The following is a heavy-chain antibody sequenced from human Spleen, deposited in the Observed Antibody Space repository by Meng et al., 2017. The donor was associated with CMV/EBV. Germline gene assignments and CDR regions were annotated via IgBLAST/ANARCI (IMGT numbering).Heavy chain of an antibody. D-gene: IGHD3-3*01. CDR1: SYW. J-gene: IGHJ4*02. Sequence: SYWMHWVRQSPGKGLEWVSTISASGDSTYYVDSVKGRFTISRDNSKNTLYLQMNSVRVDDTAVYYCAKVAPPRALLRFLGSLLFDFWGQGTLVTVSS. CDR2: ISASGDST. V-gene: IGHV3-23*01. CDR3: AKVAPPRALLRFLGSLLFDF.